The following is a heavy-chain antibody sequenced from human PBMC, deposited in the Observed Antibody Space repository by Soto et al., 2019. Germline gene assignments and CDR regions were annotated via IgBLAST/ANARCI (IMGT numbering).Heavy chain of an antibody. CDR1: EATFSSYP. CDR3: ASRYDSSDY. D-gene: IGHD3-22*01. V-gene: IGHV1-69*02. CDR2: IIPILGIA. Sequence: VHLVKFGAELKKPGSSVKVPCKAPEATFSSYPISWVGQAPGQGLEWMGRIIPILGIANYAQKFRGRVTITADKSTSTDYMELSSLRSEDTAVYYCASRYDSSDYWGQGTLVTVSS. J-gene: IGHJ4*02.